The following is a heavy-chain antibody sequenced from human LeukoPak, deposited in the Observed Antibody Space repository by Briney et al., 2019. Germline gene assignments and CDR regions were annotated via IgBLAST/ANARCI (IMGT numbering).Heavy chain of an antibody. CDR1: GFTFSSYG. Sequence: GGSLRLSCAASGFTFSSYGMHWVRQAPGKGLEWVAFIRYDGSNKYYIDSVKGRFTISRDNSKNTLYLQMNSLRAEDTAVYYCAKDNYDYGDYDGGDYWGQGTLVTASS. J-gene: IGHJ4*02. D-gene: IGHD4-17*01. CDR2: IRYDGSNK. V-gene: IGHV3-30*02. CDR3: AKDNYDYGDYDGGDY.